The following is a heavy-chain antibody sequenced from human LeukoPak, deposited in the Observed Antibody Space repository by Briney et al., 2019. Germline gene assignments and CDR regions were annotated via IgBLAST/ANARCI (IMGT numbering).Heavy chain of an antibody. D-gene: IGHD4-17*01. J-gene: IGHJ6*02. CDR1: GVTFSSYS. V-gene: IGHV3-21*01. CDR2: ISSSSSYI. Sequence: GGSLRLSCAASGVTFSSYSMNWVRQAPGKGLEWVSSISSSSSYIYYADSVKGRFTISRDNAKNSLYLQMNSLRAEDTAVYYCARFPGGGDYAKYYYYYGMDVWGQGTTVTVSS. CDR3: ARFPGGGDYAKYYYYYGMDV.